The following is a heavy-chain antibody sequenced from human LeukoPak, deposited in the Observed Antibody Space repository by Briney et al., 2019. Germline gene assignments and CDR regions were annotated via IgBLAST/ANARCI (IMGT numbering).Heavy chain of an antibody. Sequence: GSSVKVSCKASGGTLSSYAISWVRQAPGQGLEWMGGIIPIFGTANYAQKFQGRVTTTTDESTSTAYMELSSLRSEDTAVYYCARLTLMGYYYMDVWGKGTTVTVSS. V-gene: IGHV1-69*05. CDR1: GGTLSSYA. CDR3: ARLTLMGYYYMDV. D-gene: IGHD1-14*01. CDR2: IIPIFGTA. J-gene: IGHJ6*03.